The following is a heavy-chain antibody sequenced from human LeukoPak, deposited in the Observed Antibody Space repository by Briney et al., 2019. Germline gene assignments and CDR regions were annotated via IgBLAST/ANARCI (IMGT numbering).Heavy chain of an antibody. V-gene: IGHV4-31*03. Sequence: SETLSLTCTVPGGSISSGAYYWSWIRQLPGKGLEWIGYIYYSGSTYYNPSLKSRVTISVDTSKNQFSLKLSSVTAADTAVYYCARVRLETTVTTFDYWGQGTLVTVSS. J-gene: IGHJ4*02. D-gene: IGHD4-17*01. CDR1: GGSISSGAYY. CDR2: IYYSGST. CDR3: ARVRLETTVTTFDY.